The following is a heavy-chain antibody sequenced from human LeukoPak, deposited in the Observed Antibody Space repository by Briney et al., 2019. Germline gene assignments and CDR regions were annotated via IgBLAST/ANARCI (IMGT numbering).Heavy chain of an antibody. CDR2: ISSSSSSI. Sequence: PGGSLRLSCAASGFTFSSYSMNWVRPAPGKGLEWVSSISSSSSSIYSAGSVKGQFTISRDNAKNSLYLQMNSLRAEDTAVYYCASHSGYERGFDYWGQGTLVTVSS. V-gene: IGHV3-21*01. D-gene: IGHD5-12*01. J-gene: IGHJ4*02. CDR3: ASHSGYERGFDY. CDR1: GFTFSSYS.